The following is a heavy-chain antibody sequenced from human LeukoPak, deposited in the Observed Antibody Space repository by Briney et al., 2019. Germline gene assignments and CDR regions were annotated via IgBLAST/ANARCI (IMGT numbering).Heavy chain of an antibody. V-gene: IGHV1-69*04. J-gene: IGHJ4*02. CDR1: GGTLGSYA. Sequence: SVKVSCKASGGTLGSYAISWVRQAPGQGLEWMGRIIPILGIANYAQKFQGRVTITADKSTSTAYMELSSLRSEDTAVYYCARDEGRGYYDSSGYPLGALDYWGQGTLVTVSS. D-gene: IGHD3-22*01. CDR2: IIPILGIA. CDR3: ARDEGRGYYDSSGYPLGALDY.